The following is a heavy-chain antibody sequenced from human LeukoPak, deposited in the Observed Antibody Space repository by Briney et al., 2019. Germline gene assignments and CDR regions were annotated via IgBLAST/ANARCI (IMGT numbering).Heavy chain of an antibody. CDR3: ARDRDSSGYVHWFDP. V-gene: IGHV3-7*01. CDR1: GFAFSHYW. J-gene: IGHJ5*02. D-gene: IGHD3-22*01. Sequence: GGSLRLSCAASGFAFSHYWMNWVRQAPGKGLEWVANIKEDGGEKYYVDSVKGRFTISRDNAKNSLYLQMNSLRAEDTAVYYCARDRDSSGYVHWFDPWGQGTLVTVSS. CDR2: IKEDGGEK.